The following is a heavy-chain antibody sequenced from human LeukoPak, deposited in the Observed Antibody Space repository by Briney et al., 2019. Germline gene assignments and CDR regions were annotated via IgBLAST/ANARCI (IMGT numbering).Heavy chain of an antibody. J-gene: IGHJ5*02. Sequence: ASVKVSCKASGGTFSSYAISWVRQAPGQGLEWMGRIIPILGIANYSRKFQGRVTITADKSTSTAYMELSSLRSQDTAVYCCASTDNESLLWFGELLLYNWFDPWGQGTLVTVSS. CDR3: ASTDNESLLWFGELLLYNWFDP. D-gene: IGHD3-10*01. CDR2: IIPILGIA. CDR1: GGTFSSYA. V-gene: IGHV1-69*04.